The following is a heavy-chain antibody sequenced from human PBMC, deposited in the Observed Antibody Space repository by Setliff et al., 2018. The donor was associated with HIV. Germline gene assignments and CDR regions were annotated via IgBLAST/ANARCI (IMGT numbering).Heavy chain of an antibody. J-gene: IGHJ3*02. CDR1: GFSFSRHY. V-gene: IGHV3-7*05. CDR2: IKQDGSDI. Sequence: PGGSLRLSCVASGFSFSRHYMTWVRQAPGKGLEWVANIKQDGSDIHYVDSVKGRFTISRDNAKNSLYLQMNSLRAEDTAIYYCVRDVKTYDIWGQGTMVTVSS. CDR3: VRDVKTYDI.